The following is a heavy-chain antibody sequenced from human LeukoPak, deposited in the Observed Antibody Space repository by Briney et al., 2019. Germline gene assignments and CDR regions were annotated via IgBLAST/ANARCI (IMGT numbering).Heavy chain of an antibody. Sequence: GESLKISCKGSGYRFTSYWIGWVRQMPGKGLEWMGIIYPGDSDTRYSPSFQGQVTISADKSISTAYLQWSSLKATDTAMYYGARPGSKNYDILTGRPEAAFDIWGQGTMVTVSS. V-gene: IGHV5-51*01. CDR2: IYPGDSDT. D-gene: IGHD3-9*01. CDR1: GYRFTSYW. CDR3: ARPGSKNYDILTGRPEAAFDI. J-gene: IGHJ3*02.